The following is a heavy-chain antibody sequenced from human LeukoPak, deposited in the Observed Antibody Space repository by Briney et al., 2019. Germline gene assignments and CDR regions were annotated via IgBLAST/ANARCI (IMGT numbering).Heavy chain of an antibody. CDR2: IIPIFGTA. V-gene: IGHV1-69*05. CDR1: GGTFSSYA. D-gene: IGHD1-7*01. Sequence: SVKVSCKASGGTFSSYAISWVRQAPGQGLEWIVGIIPIFGTANYAQKFQGRVTITTDESTSTAYMELSSLRSEDTAVYYCARDNYAGANWFDPWGQGTLVTVSS. J-gene: IGHJ5*02. CDR3: ARDNYAGANWFDP.